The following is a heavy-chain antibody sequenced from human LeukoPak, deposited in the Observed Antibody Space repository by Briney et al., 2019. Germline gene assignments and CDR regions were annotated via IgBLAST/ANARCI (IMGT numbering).Heavy chain of an antibody. J-gene: IGHJ4*02. D-gene: IGHD3-9*01. V-gene: IGHV4-4*07. Sequence: SETLSLTCTLSGGSLSDSYWSWIRQPAGKGLEWIGHIYTSGSTNYNPSLKSRVAMSVDTSKNQFSLDLTSVTAADTAVYFCARPTIFEYYFDYWGQGILVTVSS. CDR2: IYTSGST. CDR3: ARPTIFEYYFDY. CDR1: GGSLSDSY.